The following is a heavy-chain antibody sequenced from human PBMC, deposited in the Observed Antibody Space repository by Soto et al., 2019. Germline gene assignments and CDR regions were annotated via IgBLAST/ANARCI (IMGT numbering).Heavy chain of an antibody. Sequence: SVKVSCKASGGTFSSYTISWVRQAPGQGLEWMGRIIPILGIANYAQKFQGRVTITADKSTSTAYMELSSLGSEDTAVYYCARDAPQVCSGGSCYSEGTDYWGQGTLVTVSS. V-gene: IGHV1-69*04. CDR3: ARDAPQVCSGGSCYSEGTDY. D-gene: IGHD2-15*01. CDR1: GGTFSSYT. J-gene: IGHJ4*02. CDR2: IIPILGIA.